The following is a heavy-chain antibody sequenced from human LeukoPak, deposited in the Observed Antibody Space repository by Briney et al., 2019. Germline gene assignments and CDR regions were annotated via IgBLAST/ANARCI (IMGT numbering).Heavy chain of an antibody. CDR2: IYTSGST. Sequence: PSETLSLTCTVSGGSTDSYYYWSWIRQPAGKGLEWIGRIYTSGSTNYNPSLKSRVTMSVDTSKNQFSLKLSSVTAADTAVYYCARDDRYSNYPLFDYWGQGTLVTVSS. J-gene: IGHJ4*02. D-gene: IGHD4-11*01. CDR3: ARDDRYSNYPLFDY. V-gene: IGHV4-4*07. CDR1: GGSTDSYYY.